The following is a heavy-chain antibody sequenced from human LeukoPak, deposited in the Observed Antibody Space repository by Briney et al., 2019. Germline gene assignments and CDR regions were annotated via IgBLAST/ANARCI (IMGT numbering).Heavy chain of an antibody. CDR3: AKARLVGATLYYFDY. J-gene: IGHJ4*02. Sequence: RTGGSLRLSCAASGFTFGGYSMHWVRQAPGKGLEWVAVISYDGTIKYYADSVKGRFTISRDNAKNSLYLQMNSLRAEDTALYYCAKARLVGATLYYFDYWGQGTLVTVSS. CDR2: ISYDGTIK. D-gene: IGHD1-26*01. CDR1: GFTFGGYS. V-gene: IGHV3-30-3*01.